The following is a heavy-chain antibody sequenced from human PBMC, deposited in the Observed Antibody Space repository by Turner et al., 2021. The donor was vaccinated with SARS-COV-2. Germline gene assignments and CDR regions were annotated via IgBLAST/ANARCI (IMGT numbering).Heavy chain of an antibody. J-gene: IGHJ4*02. V-gene: IGHV4-34*01. CDR2: INHSGST. Sequence: QVQLQHWGAGLLNPSETLSLTCAVYGGSFSGYYWSGIRQPPGKGLEWIGEINHSGSTNYNPSLKSRVTISVDTSKNQFSLKLSSVTAADTAVYYCARGPYAVTGPFDYWGQGTLVTVSS. CDR1: GGSFSGYY. CDR3: ARGPYAVTGPFDY. D-gene: IGHD2-21*02.